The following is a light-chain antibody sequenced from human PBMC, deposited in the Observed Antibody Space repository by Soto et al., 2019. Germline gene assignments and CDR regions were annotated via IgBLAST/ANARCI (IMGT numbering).Light chain of an antibody. CDR2: DIS. J-gene: IGKJ5*01. CDR1: QDVTTN. Sequence: ITQPPSTLSASQGEGATLTCRAAQDVTTNFAWYQQKRGQAPRLLIYDISTRATGVPARFSGSGSETEFTLSISGLQSEDFAVYFCQQYNSWPFSFGQGTILEI. V-gene: IGKV3-15*01. CDR3: QQYNSWPFS.